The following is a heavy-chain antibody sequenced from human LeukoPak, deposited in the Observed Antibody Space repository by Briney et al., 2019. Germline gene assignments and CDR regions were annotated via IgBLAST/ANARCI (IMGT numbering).Heavy chain of an antibody. CDR1: GFTVSSNY. Sequence: TGGSLRLSCAASGFTVSSNYMNWVRQAPGKGLERVSVIYSGGSTYYADSVKGRFTISRDNSKNTLYLQMNSLRAEDTAVYYCARDDYLFDIWGQGTMVTVSS. J-gene: IGHJ3*02. CDR3: ARDDYLFDI. V-gene: IGHV3-66*01. CDR2: IYSGGST. D-gene: IGHD4-17*01.